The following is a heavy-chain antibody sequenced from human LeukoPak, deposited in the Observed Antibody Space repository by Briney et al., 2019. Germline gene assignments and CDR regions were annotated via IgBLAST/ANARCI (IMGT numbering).Heavy chain of an antibody. Sequence: PGGSLRLSCAASGFTFSNYAMSWVRQAPGKGLEWVSAISGSGGSTYYADSVKGRFTTSRDNSKNTLYLQMNSLRAEDTAVYYCARYSGSYHDAFDIWGQGTMVTVSS. D-gene: IGHD1-26*01. CDR2: ISGSGGST. J-gene: IGHJ3*02. V-gene: IGHV3-23*01. CDR3: ARYSGSYHDAFDI. CDR1: GFTFSNYA.